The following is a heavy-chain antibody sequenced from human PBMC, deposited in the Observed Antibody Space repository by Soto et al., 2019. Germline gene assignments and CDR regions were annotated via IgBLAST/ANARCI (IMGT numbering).Heavy chain of an antibody. D-gene: IGHD5-12*01. CDR2: IWYDGSNK. J-gene: IGHJ6*02. V-gene: IGHV3-33*01. CDR3: ARDYYRFNSGYGFSMDV. CDR1: GFTFSSYV. Sequence: TGGSLRLSCAASGFTFSSYVMHWVRQAPGKGLEWVAVIWYDGSNKYYADSVKGRFTISRDNSKNTLYLQMNSLRAEDTAVYYCARDYYRFNSGYGFSMDVWGQGTTVTVSS.